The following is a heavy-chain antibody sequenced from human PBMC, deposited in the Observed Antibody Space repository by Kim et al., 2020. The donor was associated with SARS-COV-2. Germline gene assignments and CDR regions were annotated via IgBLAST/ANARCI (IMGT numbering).Heavy chain of an antibody. Sequence: YGESVKGRFTVARDNAKNTLYLQMDSLRVEDTAVYYYAKDRTSHVRGMGVWGQGTTVTVSS. CDR3: AKDRTSHVRGMGV. V-gene: IGHV3-21*01. J-gene: IGHJ6*02.